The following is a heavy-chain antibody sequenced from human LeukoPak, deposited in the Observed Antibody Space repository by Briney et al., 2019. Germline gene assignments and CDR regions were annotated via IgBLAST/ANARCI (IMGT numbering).Heavy chain of an antibody. CDR2: IYYSGST. CDR3: ARDFPLPMVPDYMDV. J-gene: IGHJ6*03. Sequence: SETLSLTCTVSGGSISSSSYYWGWIRQPPGKGLEWIGSIYYSGSTYYNPSLKSRVTISVDTSKNQFSLKLSSVTAADTAVYYCARDFPLPMVPDYMDVWGKGTTVTVSS. CDR1: GGSISSSSYY. V-gene: IGHV4-39*07. D-gene: IGHD3-10*01.